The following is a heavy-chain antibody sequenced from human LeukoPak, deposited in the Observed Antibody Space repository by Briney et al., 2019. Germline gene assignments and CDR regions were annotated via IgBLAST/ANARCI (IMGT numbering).Heavy chain of an antibody. CDR1: RFTFSSYW. J-gene: IGHJ6*02. Sequence: GGSLRLSCAASRFTFSSYWMHWVRQAPGKGLVWVSRINGDGSSTSYADSVKGRFTISRDNAKNTLYLQMNSLRAEDTAVYYCARGRLMITFGGGCGMDVWGQGTTVTVSS. D-gene: IGHD3-16*01. CDR2: INGDGSST. V-gene: IGHV3-74*01. CDR3: ARGRLMITFGGGCGMDV.